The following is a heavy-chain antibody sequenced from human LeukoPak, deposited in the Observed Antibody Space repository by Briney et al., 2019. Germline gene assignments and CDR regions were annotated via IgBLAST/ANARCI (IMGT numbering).Heavy chain of an antibody. CDR3: AKEKYSSSWYIDY. CDR2: ISYDERNK. Sequence: GGSLRLSCAASGFTFSRYGMHWVRQAPGTGLEWVAIISYDERNKYYADSVKGRFTISRDKSKNTLYLQMNSLRPDDTAVYYCAKEKYSSSWYIDYWGQGTPVTVSS. D-gene: IGHD6-13*01. J-gene: IGHJ4*02. V-gene: IGHV3-30*18. CDR1: GFTFSRYG.